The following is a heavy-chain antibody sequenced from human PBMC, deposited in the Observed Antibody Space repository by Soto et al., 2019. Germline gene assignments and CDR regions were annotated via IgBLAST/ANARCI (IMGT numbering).Heavy chain of an antibody. D-gene: IGHD2-2*01. Sequence: ASVKVSCKASGFTFTSSAMQWVRQARGQRLEWIGWIVVGSGNTNYAQKFQERVTITRDMSTSTAYMELSSLRSEDTAVYYCVRESTPTRWFDPWGQGTLVTVSS. CDR1: GFTFTSSA. CDR3: VRESTPTRWFDP. V-gene: IGHV1-58*02. J-gene: IGHJ5*02. CDR2: IVVGSGNT.